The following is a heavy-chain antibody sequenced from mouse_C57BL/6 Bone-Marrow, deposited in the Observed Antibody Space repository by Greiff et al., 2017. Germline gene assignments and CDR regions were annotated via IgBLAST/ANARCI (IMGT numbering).Heavy chain of an antibody. CDR3: ARPSGDY. V-gene: IGHV5-6*01. CDR2: ISSGGSYT. CDR1: GFTFSSYG. J-gene: IGHJ4*01. Sequence: DVQLQESGGDLVKPGGSLKLSCAASGFTFSSYGMSWVRQTPDKRLEWVATISSGGSYTYYPDSVKGRFTISRDNAKNTLYLQMSSLKSEDTAMYYCARPSGDYWGQGTSVTVSS.